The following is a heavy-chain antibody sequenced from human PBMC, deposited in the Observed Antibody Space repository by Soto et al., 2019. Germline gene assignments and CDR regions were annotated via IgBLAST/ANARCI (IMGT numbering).Heavy chain of an antibody. CDR3: AKEMSTIYFDS. V-gene: IGHV3-43*01. D-gene: IGHD1-1*01. Sequence: GGSLRLSCAASGFTFRKYTIHWVRQPPGKGLEWVSLIDGKGVSYYADSVRGRFAISRDNKENSVSLQMNSLTTEDTALYYCAKEMSTIYFDSWGQGTLVTVSS. J-gene: IGHJ4*02. CDR1: GFTFRKYT. CDR2: IDGKGVS.